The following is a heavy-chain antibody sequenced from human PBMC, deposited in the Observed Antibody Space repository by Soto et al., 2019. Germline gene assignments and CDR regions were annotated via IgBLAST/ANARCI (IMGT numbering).Heavy chain of an antibody. V-gene: IGHV6-1*01. D-gene: IGHD6-13*01. CDR2: TYYRSKWYN. Sequence: SQTLSLTCAISGDSVSSNSAAWNWIRQSPSRGLEWLGRTYYRSKWYNDYAVSVKSRITINPDTSKNQFSLQLNSVTPEDTAAYYCAREGKYSSSWYHYYYGMDVWGQGTTVTVSS. CDR1: GDSVSSNSAA. J-gene: IGHJ6*02. CDR3: AREGKYSSSWYHYYYGMDV.